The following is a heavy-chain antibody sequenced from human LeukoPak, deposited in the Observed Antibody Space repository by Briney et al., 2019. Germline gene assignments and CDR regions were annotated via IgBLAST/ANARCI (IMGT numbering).Heavy chain of an antibody. CDR2: IHTSGST. Sequence: SETLSLTCTVSGGSISSSSYYWSWIRQPAGKGLEWIGRIHTSGSTNYNPSLKSRVTMSVDTSKNQFSLKLSSVTAVDTAVYYCARDRYYYGSGSYPYMDVWGKGTTVTISS. V-gene: IGHV4-61*02. D-gene: IGHD3-10*01. CDR3: ARDRYYYGSGSYPYMDV. J-gene: IGHJ6*03. CDR1: GGSISSSSYY.